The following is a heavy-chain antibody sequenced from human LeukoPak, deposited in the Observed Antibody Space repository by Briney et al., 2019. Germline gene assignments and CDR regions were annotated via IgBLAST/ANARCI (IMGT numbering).Heavy chain of an antibody. V-gene: IGHV3-21*01. CDR2: IISSSSYI. CDR3: ARVGYCGGDCYPGYFDY. Sequence: GGSLRLSCAASGFTFSSYSMNWVRQAPGKGLELVSSIISSSSYIYYADSVKGRFTISRDNAKNSLYLQMNSLRAEDTAVYYCARVGYCGGDCYPGYFDYWGQGTLVTVSS. CDR1: GFTFSSYS. J-gene: IGHJ4*02. D-gene: IGHD2-21*02.